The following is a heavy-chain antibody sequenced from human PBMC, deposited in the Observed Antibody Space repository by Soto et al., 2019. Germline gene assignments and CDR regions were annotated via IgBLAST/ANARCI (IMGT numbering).Heavy chain of an antibody. Sequence: VQLQESGPGLVKPSETLSLTCTVSGGSISSYYWSWIRQPPGKRLEWIGYIYYSGSTNYNPSLKSRVTISVDTSKNQFSLKLSSVTAADTAVYYCARVRYYYYGMDVWGQGTTVTVSS. CDR2: IYYSGST. V-gene: IGHV4-59*01. CDR3: ARVRYYYYGMDV. J-gene: IGHJ6*02. CDR1: GGSISSYY.